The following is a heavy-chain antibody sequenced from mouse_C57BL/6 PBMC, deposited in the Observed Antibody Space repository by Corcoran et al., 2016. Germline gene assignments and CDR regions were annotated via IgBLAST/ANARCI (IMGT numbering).Heavy chain of an antibody. V-gene: IGHV1-26*01. CDR1: GYTFTDYY. D-gene: IGHD2-4*01. Sequence: EVQLQQSGPELVKPGASVKISCKASGYTFTDYYMNWVKQSHGKSLEWIGDINPNNGGTSYNQKFKGKATLTVDKSSSTAYMELRSLTSEDSAVYYCATHDYDVDYWGQGTTLTVSS. CDR2: INPNNGGT. J-gene: IGHJ2*01. CDR3: ATHDYDVDY.